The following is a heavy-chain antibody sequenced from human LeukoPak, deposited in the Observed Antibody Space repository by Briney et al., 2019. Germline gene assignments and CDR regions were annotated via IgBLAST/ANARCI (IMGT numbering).Heavy chain of an antibody. CDR2: IYRGAST. CDR1: GFTVSSNY. V-gene: IGHV3-53*01. D-gene: IGHD2-2*01. J-gene: IGHJ3*02. Sequence: GGSLRLSCAASGFTVSSNYKSWVRQAPGRGLEWVSGIYRGASTYYADSVKGRFTISRDNSKNTLYLQMNSLRAEDTAVYYCARDLLTPQRIDIWGQGTMVTVSS. CDR3: ARDLLTPQRIDI.